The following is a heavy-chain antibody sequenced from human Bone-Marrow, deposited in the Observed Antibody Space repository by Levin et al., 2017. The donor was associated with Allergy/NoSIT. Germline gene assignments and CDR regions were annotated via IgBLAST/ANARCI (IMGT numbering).Heavy chain of an antibody. CDR1: GFTFSDYS. J-gene: IGHJ3*01. Sequence: GESLKISCIVSGFTFSDYSIYWVRQAPGKGLEWISSISGDSSDLYYADSVKGRFTIYRDNAKNSLNLQVSSLRAEDTAVYHCVRGIIGDVRVAHKEAFDVWGQGTMVTVSS. CDR2: ISGDSSDL. CDR3: VRGIIGDVRVAHKEAFDV. V-gene: IGHV3-21*01. D-gene: IGHD2/OR15-2a*01.